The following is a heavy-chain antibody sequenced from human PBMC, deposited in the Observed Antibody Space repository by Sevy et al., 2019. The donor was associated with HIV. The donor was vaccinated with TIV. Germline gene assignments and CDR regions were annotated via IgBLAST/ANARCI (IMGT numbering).Heavy chain of an antibody. CDR1: GFTFSNYC. Sequence: GGSLRLSCAASGFTFSNYCMHWVRQAPGKGLEWVAVIWNDGSNKYYADSVKGRFTISSDNSKNTLNLQMNSLRVEDTAVYFCAGRCDFNDRSAKRDFDYWGQGTLVTVSS. CDR2: IWNDGSNK. J-gene: IGHJ4*02. V-gene: IGHV3-33*01. CDR3: AGRCDFNDRSAKRDFDY. D-gene: IGHD3-22*01.